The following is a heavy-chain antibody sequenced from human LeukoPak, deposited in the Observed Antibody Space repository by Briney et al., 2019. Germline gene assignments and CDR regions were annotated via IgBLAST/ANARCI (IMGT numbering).Heavy chain of an antibody. CDR3: ARDDEALIVATIGDY. CDR2: ISAYNGNT. Sequence: ASVKVSCKASGYTFTSYGISWVRQAPGQGLEWMGWISAYNGNTNYAQKLQGRDTMTTDTSTSTAYMELRSLRSDDTAVYYCARDDEALIVATIGDYWGQGTLVTVSS. V-gene: IGHV1-18*01. CDR1: GYTFTSYG. D-gene: IGHD5-12*01. J-gene: IGHJ4*02.